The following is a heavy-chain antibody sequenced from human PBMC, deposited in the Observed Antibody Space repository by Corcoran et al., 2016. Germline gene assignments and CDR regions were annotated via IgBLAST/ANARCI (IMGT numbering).Heavy chain of an antibody. J-gene: IGHJ4*02. V-gene: IGHV1-18*01. CDR3: ARDGDYAGSGLWVASAGNFDD. CDR1: GYTLRNYG. D-gene: IGHD3-10*01. Sequence: QVQFVQSGAEVKKPVASVKVSCKASGYTLRNYGISWVRQAPGQGLEWMGWISAHNGNTNYAQKFQGRVTMATDTSTSTAYMEVRGLRADDTAVYFWARDGDYAGSGLWVASAGNFDDWGQGTLVTVSS. CDR2: ISAHNGNT.